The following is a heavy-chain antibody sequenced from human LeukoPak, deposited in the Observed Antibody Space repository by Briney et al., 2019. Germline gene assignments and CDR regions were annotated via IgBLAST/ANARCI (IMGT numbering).Heavy chain of an antibody. CDR3: AKSRSTMKDVFDI. J-gene: IGHJ3*02. Sequence: GGSLRLSCAASGFTLSSYAMSGVRQAPGKGVEGGSVIRGSGGTTYYADSVKGRFTISRDNSKNTLYLQMNSLRAEDTAVYYCAKSRSTMKDVFDIWGQGTMVTVSS. CDR2: IRGSGGTT. V-gene: IGHV3-23*01. D-gene: IGHD3-22*01. CDR1: GFTLSSYA.